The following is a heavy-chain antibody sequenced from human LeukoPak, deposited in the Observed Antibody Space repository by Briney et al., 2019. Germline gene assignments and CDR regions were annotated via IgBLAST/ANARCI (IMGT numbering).Heavy chain of an antibody. Sequence: GGSLRLSCAASGFTFSTYAMHWVRQAPGKGLEWVAVIPYDGSNKYYADSVKGRFTISRDNAKNSLYLQMNSLRAEDTAVYYCARVYYYTSGSRWGDYFDYWGQGTLVTVSS. CDR1: GFTFSTYA. J-gene: IGHJ4*02. V-gene: IGHV3-30*04. CDR3: ARVYYYTSGSRWGDYFDY. CDR2: IPYDGSNK. D-gene: IGHD3-10*01.